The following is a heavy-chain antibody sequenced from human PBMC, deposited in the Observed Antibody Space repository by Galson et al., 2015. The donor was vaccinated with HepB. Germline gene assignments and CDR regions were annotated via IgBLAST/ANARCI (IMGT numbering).Heavy chain of an antibody. CDR2: MNPRSGNT. CDR1: GYTFTDYD. V-gene: IGHV1-8*02. Sequence: SVKVSCKASGYTFTDYDINWVRQATGQGPEWMGWMNPRSGNTGYVQKFQGRVTMTRNTSITTAYMELSSLTFEDTAVYYCARFAVPGDRPRGKEKEIPHYYYMDVWGKGTTVSVSS. J-gene: IGHJ6*03. CDR3: ARFAVPGDRPRGKEKEIPHYYYMDV. D-gene: IGHD2-21*02.